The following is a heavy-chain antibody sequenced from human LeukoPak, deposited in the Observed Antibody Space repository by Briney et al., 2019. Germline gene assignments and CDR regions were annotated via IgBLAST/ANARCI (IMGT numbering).Heavy chain of an antibody. J-gene: IGHJ1*01. Sequence: GGSLRLSCAASGVTLSSYAMSWARQAPGKGLEWVSGISSSGSGGNTYYADSVKGRFTISRDNSKNSLYLQMNSLRAEDTAVYYCAKASVFGDTKYFHYWDQGTLVTVSS. CDR3: AKASVFGDTKYFHY. D-gene: IGHD3-3*01. CDR2: ISSSGSGGNT. V-gene: IGHV3-23*01. CDR1: GVTLSSYA.